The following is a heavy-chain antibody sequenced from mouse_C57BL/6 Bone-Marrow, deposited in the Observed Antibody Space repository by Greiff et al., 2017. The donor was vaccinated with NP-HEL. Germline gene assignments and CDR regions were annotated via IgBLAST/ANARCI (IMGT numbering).Heavy chain of an antibody. J-gene: IGHJ4*01. V-gene: IGHV1-64*01. Sequence: QVQLQQPGAELVKPGASVKLSCKASGYTFTSYWMHWVKQRPGQGLEWIGMIHPNSGSTNYNEKFKSKATLTVDKSSSTAYMQLSSLASEDSAVYYCARDGLAYDYERPYAMDYWGQGTSVTVAS. D-gene: IGHD2-4*01. CDR2: IHPNSGST. CDR3: ARDGLAYDYERPYAMDY. CDR1: GYTFTSYW.